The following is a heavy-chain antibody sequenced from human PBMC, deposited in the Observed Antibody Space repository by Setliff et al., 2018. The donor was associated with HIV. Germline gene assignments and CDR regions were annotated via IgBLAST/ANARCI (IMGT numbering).Heavy chain of an antibody. V-gene: IGHV1-69*13. CDR2: IIPMFVTA. CDR1: GYTFTSYY. J-gene: IGHJ5*02. D-gene: IGHD1-1*01. CDR3: ARAKATRQARPTNCFDP. Sequence: SVKVSCKASGYTFTSYYMHWVRQAPGQGLEWMGGIIPMFVTANYAQKFQDRVTITADESTSTAYMELSSLRFEDTAVYYCARAKATRQARPTNCFDPWGQGTLVTVSS.